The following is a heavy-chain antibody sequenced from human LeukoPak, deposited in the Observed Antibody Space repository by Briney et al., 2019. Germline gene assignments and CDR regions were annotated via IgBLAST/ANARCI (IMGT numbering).Heavy chain of an antibody. V-gene: IGHV3-33*08. Sequence: GGSLRLSCAASGFTFSSYSMNWVRQAPGKGLEWVAVIWYDGSNKYYADSVKGRFTISRDNSKNTLYLQMNSLRAEDTAVYYCARAEIRQAVADVDYWGQGTLVTVSS. D-gene: IGHD6-19*01. J-gene: IGHJ4*02. CDR3: ARAEIRQAVADVDY. CDR1: GFTFSSYS. CDR2: IWYDGSNK.